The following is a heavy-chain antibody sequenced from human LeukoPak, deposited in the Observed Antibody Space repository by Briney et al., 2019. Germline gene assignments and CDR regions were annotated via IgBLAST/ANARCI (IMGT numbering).Heavy chain of an antibody. CDR1: GFTFSGYG. Sequence: GGSLRLSCATSGFTFSGYGMHWVRQAPGKGLEWVTVIWSDGSNKYYADSVKGRFTISRDNSKNTLYLQMNSLRAEDTAVYYCARVIRRFGELNAFDIWGQGTMVTVSS. CDR3: ARVIRRFGELNAFDI. D-gene: IGHD3-10*01. CDR2: IWSDGSNK. J-gene: IGHJ3*02. V-gene: IGHV3-33*01.